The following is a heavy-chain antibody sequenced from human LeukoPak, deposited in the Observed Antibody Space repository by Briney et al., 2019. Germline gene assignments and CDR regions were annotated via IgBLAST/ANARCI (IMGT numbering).Heavy chain of an antibody. J-gene: IGHJ5*02. V-gene: IGHV4-34*01. D-gene: IGHD2-21*02. CDR3: ARGPRIVVVTAIRRSNWFDP. Sequence: SETLSLTCAVYGGSFSGYYWSWIRQPPGKGLEWIGEINHSGSTNYNPSLKSRVTISVDTSKNQFSLKLSSVTAVDTAVYYCARGPRIVVVTAIRRSNWFDPWGQGTLVTVSS. CDR2: INHSGST. CDR1: GGSFSGYY.